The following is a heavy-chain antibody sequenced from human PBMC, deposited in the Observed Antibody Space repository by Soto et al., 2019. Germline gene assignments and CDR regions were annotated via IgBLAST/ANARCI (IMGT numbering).Heavy chain of an antibody. V-gene: IGHV3-23*01. Sequence: PGGSLRLSCAASGFTFSSYAMSWVRQAPGKGLEWVSAISGSGGSTYYADSVKGRFTISRDNSKNTLYRQMNSLRAEDTAVYYCAKVPGGLLWFGELLDAFDIWGQGTMVTVSS. J-gene: IGHJ3*02. CDR3: AKVPGGLLWFGELLDAFDI. CDR1: GFTFSSYA. CDR2: ISGSGGST. D-gene: IGHD3-10*01.